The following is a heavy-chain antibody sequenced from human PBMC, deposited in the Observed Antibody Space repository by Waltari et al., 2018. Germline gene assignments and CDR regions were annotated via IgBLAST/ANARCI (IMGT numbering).Heavy chain of an antibody. Sequence: QVQLVESGGGVVQPGRSLRLSCAASGFPFSSYGMHWVRQAPGKGLEWVAVISYDGSNKYYADSVKGRFTISRDNSKNTLYLQMNSLRAEDTAVYYCAKAGIQLWLLGYWGQGTLVTVSS. D-gene: IGHD5-18*01. CDR3: AKAGIQLWLLGY. J-gene: IGHJ4*02. CDR2: ISYDGSNK. CDR1: GFPFSSYG. V-gene: IGHV3-30*18.